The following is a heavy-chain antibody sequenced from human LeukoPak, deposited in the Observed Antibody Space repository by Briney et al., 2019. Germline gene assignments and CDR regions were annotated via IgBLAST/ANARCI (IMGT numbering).Heavy chain of an antibody. D-gene: IGHD3-22*01. J-gene: IGHJ1*01. Sequence: GESLKISCKGSGYSFTSYWIGWVRQMPGKGLEWMGIIYPGDSDTRYSPSFQGQVTISADKSISTAYLQWSSLKASDTAMYYCARLDSSGYYYVAEYFQHWGQGTLVTVSP. CDR2: IYPGDSDT. CDR3: ARLDSSGYYYVAEYFQH. CDR1: GYSFTSYW. V-gene: IGHV5-51*01.